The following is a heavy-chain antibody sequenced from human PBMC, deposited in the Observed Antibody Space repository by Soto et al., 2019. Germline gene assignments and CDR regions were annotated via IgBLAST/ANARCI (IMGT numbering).Heavy chain of an antibody. CDR3: ARILSGYRSGGSCYFDAFDI. CDR2: MNPNSGNT. V-gene: IGHV1-8*01. CDR1: GYTFTSYD. J-gene: IGHJ3*02. Sequence: ASVKVSCKASGYTFTSYDINWVRQATGQGLEWMGWMNPNSGNTGYAQKFQGRVTMTRNTSISTAYMELSSLRSEDTAVYYCARILSGYRSGGSCYFDAFDIWGQGTMVTVSS. D-gene: IGHD2-15*01.